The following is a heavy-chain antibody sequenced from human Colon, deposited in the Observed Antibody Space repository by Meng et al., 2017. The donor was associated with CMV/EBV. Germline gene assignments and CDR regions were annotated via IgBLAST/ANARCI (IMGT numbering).Heavy chain of an antibody. CDR1: GGSVTSYNW. V-gene: IGHV4-4*02. Sequence: LTCAVSGGSVTSYNWWKWVRQSPGKGLEWIGEVFHSGLINYNPSLQSRVTISLDKSQNQVSMNLNSVTAADTAVYYCARGGGYYFDYWGQGTLVTVSS. D-gene: IGHD3-16*01. CDR3: ARGGGYYFDY. CDR2: VFHSGLI. J-gene: IGHJ4*02.